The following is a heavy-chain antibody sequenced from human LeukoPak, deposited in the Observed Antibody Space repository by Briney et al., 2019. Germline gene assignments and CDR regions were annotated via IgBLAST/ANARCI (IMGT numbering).Heavy chain of an antibody. CDR1: GYSISSGYY. D-gene: IGHD6-6*01. V-gene: IGHV4-38-2*01. CDR3: ARHGYSSSADY. CDR2: IYHSGST. J-gene: IGHJ4*02. Sequence: PSETLSLTCAVSGYSISSGYYWGWIRPPPGKGLEWIGSIYHSGSTYYNPSLKSRVTISVDTSKNQFSLKLSSVTAADTAVYYCARHGYSSSADYWGQGTLVTVSS.